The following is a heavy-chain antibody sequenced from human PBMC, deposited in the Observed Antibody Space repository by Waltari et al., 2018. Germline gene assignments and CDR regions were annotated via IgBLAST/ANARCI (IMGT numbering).Heavy chain of an antibody. CDR3: ATGGSGSYSWDY. D-gene: IGHD3-10*01. J-gene: IGHJ4*02. CDR1: GYTLTELS. CDR2: LQPEDGEP. Sequence: QVQLVQSGAEVKKPGASVKVSCKVSGYTLTELSMHWVRQAPGKGLEWMGVLQPEDGEPIYATKLQGRGTMTEDTSTDTAYMELSSLRSEDTAVYYCATGGSGSYSWDYWGQGTLVTVSS. V-gene: IGHV1-24*01.